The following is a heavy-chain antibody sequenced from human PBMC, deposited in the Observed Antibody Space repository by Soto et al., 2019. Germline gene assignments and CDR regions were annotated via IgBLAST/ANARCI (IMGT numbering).Heavy chain of an antibody. CDR2: IYYSGST. CDR1: GGSISSYY. CDR3: ASYPYDFWSGYSSPFPMDV. J-gene: IGHJ6*03. D-gene: IGHD3-3*01. Sequence: SETLSLTCTVSGGSISSYYWSWIRQPPGKGLKWIGYIYYSGSTNDTTSLKSRVTISVDTSKDQFSLKLSSVNAADTAVYFCASYPYDFWSGYSSPFPMDVCGKGTTVTVSS. V-gene: IGHV4-59*08.